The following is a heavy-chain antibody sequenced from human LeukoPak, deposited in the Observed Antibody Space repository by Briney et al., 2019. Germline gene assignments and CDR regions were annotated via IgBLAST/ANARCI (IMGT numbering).Heavy chain of an antibody. CDR1: GGSFGGYY. Sequence: SETLSLTCAVYGGSFGGYYWSWIRQPPGKGLEWIGEINHSGSTNYNPSLKSRVTISVDTSKNQFSLKLSSVTAADTAVYYCARGLSVTTPDDYWGQGTLVTVSS. CDR3: ARGLSVTTPDDY. V-gene: IGHV4-34*01. CDR2: INHSGST. D-gene: IGHD4-11*01. J-gene: IGHJ4*02.